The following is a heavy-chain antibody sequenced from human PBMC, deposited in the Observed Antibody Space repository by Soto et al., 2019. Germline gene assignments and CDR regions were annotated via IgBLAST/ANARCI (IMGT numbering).Heavy chain of an antibody. V-gene: IGHV1-18*01. D-gene: IGHD6-6*01. Sequence: QVPLVQSGGEVKKPGASVRVSCKASGYTFNSYGISWVRQAPGQGLEWMGWLNTYNGNTNYAQKFQGRVSMTTDTSTSTAYLELRSLGSDDPAVYYCARDVLYSTSAARQFAPWGQGTLVTVSS. CDR3: ARDVLYSTSAARQFAP. CDR1: GYTFNSYG. CDR2: LNTYNGNT. J-gene: IGHJ5*02.